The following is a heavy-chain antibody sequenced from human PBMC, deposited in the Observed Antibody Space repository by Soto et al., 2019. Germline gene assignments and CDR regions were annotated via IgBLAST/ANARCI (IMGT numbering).Heavy chain of an antibody. CDR1: GGSVSSGSYY. J-gene: IGHJ3*02. CDR2: IYYSGST. CDR3: ARDKGDFWSGYSRPFAFDI. V-gene: IGHV4-61*01. D-gene: IGHD3-3*01. Sequence: PSETLSLTCPVSGGSVSSGSYYCSWIRQPPGNGLEWIGYIYYSGSTNYNPSLKSRVTISVDTSKNQFSLRLSSVTAADTAVYYCARDKGDFWSGYSRPFAFDIWGQGTMVTVSS.